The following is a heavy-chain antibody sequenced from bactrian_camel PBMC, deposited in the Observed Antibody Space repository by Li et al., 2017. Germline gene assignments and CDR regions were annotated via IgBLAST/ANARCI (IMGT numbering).Heavy chain of an antibody. Sequence: DVQLVESGGGSVQAGGSLRLSCAASGYTYSSGCMGWFRQAPGKEREVVANIYPGGAPTYYTDSVKGRFTISQDNIKNTVYLQMNSLKPEDTAMYYCATGRFERPCPEGANWYYWGQGTQVTVS. J-gene: IGHJ4*01. CDR2: IYPGGAPT. CDR3: ATGRFERPCPEGANWYY. CDR1: GYTYSSGC. V-gene: IGHV3S40*01. D-gene: IGHD8*01.